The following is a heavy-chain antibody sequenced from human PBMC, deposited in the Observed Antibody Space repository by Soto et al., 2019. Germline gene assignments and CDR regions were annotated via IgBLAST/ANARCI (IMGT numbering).Heavy chain of an antibody. D-gene: IGHD2-15*01. J-gene: IGHJ4*02. CDR3: TCYSPENMMRN. CDR2: IRNKTNNYAT. V-gene: IGHV3-73*01. Sequence: EVQLLESGGGLVQRGGSLRLSCAASGFTFNIYAMTWVRQAPGKGLEWVGRIRNKTNNYATAYAASVKGWFTISRDDSKNKAYTKMNSLKTEDTAVYYCTCYSPENMMRNWGEGTLVAVSS. CDR1: GFTFNIYA.